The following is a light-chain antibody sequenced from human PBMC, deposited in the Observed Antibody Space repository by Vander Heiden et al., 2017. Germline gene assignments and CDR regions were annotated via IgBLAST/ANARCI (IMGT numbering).Light chain of an antibody. J-gene: IGKJ1*01. CDR1: QSISTW. CDR3: QQYNSYWT. V-gene: IGKV1-5*03. CDR2: KAS. Sequence: DIQMTLSPSTLSASVGDRVTITCRASQSISTWLAWYQQKPGKAPNLLIYKASTLESGVPSRFSGSGSGTEFTLTISSLQPDDFATYFCQQYNSYWTFGQGTKVEIK.